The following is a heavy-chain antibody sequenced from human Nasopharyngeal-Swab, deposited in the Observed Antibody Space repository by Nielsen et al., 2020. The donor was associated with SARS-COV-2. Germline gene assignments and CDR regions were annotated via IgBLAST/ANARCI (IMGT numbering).Heavy chain of an antibody. CDR1: GFTFSSYA. J-gene: IGHJ4*02. D-gene: IGHD6-19*01. V-gene: IGHV3-30-3*01. Sequence: GGSLRLSCAASGFTFSSYAMHWVRQAQGKGREWVAVISYDGSNKYYADSVKGRFTISRDNSKNTLYLQMNSLGAEDTAVYYCAGGLPAVSEYFDYWGQGTLVTVSS. CDR3: AGGLPAVSEYFDY. CDR2: ISYDGSNK.